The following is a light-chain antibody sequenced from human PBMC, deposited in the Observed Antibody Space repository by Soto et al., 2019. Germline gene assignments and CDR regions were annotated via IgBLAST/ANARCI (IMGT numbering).Light chain of an antibody. CDR2: DAS. CDR3: QQYNSYSRT. J-gene: IGKJ1*01. Sequence: DIQMTHSPSTLSASVGDRVTITCRASQSISSWLAWYQQKPGKAPKLLIYDASSLESGVPSRFSGSGSGTEFTLTISSLQPDDFATYYCQQYNSYSRTFGQGTKVEIK. CDR1: QSISSW. V-gene: IGKV1-5*01.